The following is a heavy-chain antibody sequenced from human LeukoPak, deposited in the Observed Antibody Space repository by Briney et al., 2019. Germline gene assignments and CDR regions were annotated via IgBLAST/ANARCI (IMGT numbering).Heavy chain of an antibody. CDR2: INSDGGST. Sequence: GGSLRLSCAASGFTFSNYWMHWVRQTPGKGLVWVSRINSDGGSTSYADSVKGRFTISRDNAKNTLYLQMNSLRAEDTAVYYCARGGKTVFDYWGQGTLVTVSS. J-gene: IGHJ4*02. CDR1: GFTFSNYW. CDR3: ARGGKTVFDY. V-gene: IGHV3-74*01. D-gene: IGHD3-16*01.